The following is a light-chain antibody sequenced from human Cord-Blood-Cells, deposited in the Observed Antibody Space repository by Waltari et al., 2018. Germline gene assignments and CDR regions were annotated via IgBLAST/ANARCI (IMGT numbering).Light chain of an antibody. Sequence: QSALTQPASVSGSPGQSITISCTGTSSDVGGYNYVPWYQQHPGKAPKLMIYEVSNRPSGVSNRFSGSKSGNTASLTISGLQAEDEADYYCSSYTSSSTLDWVFGGGTKLTVL. CDR2: EVS. CDR3: SSYTSSSTLDWV. V-gene: IGLV2-14*01. J-gene: IGLJ3*02. CDR1: SSDVGGYNY.